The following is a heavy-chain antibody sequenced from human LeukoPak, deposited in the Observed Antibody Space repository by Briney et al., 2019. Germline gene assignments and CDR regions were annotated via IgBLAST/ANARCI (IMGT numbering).Heavy chain of an antibody. CDR2: ISSRSTTI. D-gene: IGHD2-15*01. Sequence: PGGSLRLSCTASGFDFSNSFMTWVRQAPGKGLEWISYISSRSTTIYYADSVKRRFTISRDNGKNTVYLQMNNLRVDDTAVFYCGKGSLAVPATPLDFWGQGTLVTVSS. V-gene: IGHV3-11*01. J-gene: IGHJ4*02. CDR1: GFDFSNSF. CDR3: GKGSLAVPATPLDF.